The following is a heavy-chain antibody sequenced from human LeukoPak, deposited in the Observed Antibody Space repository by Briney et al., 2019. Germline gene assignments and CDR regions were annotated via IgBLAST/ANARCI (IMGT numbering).Heavy chain of an antibody. J-gene: IGHJ5*02. Sequence: GGSLRLSCAASGFTVSSNYMSWVRQAPGKGLEWVSVIYSGGSTYYADSVKGRFTISRDNAKNSLYLQMNSLRAEDTAVYYCARRSTQNWFDPWGQGTLVTVSS. V-gene: IGHV3-53*01. CDR3: ARRSTQNWFDP. CDR1: GFTVSSNY. CDR2: IYSGGST.